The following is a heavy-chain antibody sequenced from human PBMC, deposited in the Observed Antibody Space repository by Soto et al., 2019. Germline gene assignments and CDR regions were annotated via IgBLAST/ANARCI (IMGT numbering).Heavy chain of an antibody. CDR3: TRVNWGKKAFDI. D-gene: IGHD7-27*01. V-gene: IGHV3-49*04. Sequence: GGSLRLSCTASGFTFGDYAMSWVRQAPGKGLEWVGFIRSKAYGGTTEYAASVKGRFTISRDDSKSIAYLQMNSLKTEDTAVYYCTRVNWGKKAFDIWGQGTMVTVSS. CDR1: GFTFGDYA. CDR2: IRSKAYGGTT. J-gene: IGHJ3*02.